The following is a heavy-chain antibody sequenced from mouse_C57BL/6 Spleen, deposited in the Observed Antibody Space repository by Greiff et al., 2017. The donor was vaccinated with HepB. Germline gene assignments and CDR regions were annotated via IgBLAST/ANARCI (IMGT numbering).Heavy chain of an antibody. CDR2: ISSGGDYI. D-gene: IGHD1-1*01. J-gene: IGHJ1*03. CDR3: TRENYGSSYGYWYFDF. Sequence: DVQLVESGEGLVKPGGSLKLSCAASGFTFSSYAMSWVRQTPEKRLEWVAYISSGGDYIYDADTVKGRFTISRDNARNTLYLQISSLKSEDTAMYYCTRENYGSSYGYWYFDFWGTGTTVTVSS. CDR1: GFTFSSYA. V-gene: IGHV5-9-1*02.